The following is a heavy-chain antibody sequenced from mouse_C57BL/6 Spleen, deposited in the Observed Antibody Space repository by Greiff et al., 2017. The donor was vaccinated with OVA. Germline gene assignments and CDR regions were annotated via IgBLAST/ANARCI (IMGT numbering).Heavy chain of an antibody. Sequence: VQLQQSGPGLVKPSQSLSITCTVSGFSLTSYGVHWVRQSPGKGLAWLGVIWRGGSTDYNAAFMSRLSITKDNSKSQVFVKMNSLQADDTAIYYCAKSEIYDGYYLDYWGQGTTLTVSS. J-gene: IGHJ2*01. CDR3: AKSEIYDGYYLDY. V-gene: IGHV2-5*01. D-gene: IGHD2-3*01. CDR1: GFSLTSYG. CDR2: IWRGGST.